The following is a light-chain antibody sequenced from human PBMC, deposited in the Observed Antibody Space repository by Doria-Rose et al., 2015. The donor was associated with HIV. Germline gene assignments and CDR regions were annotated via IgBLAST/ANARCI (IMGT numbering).Light chain of an antibody. V-gene: IGKV1-NL1*01. CDR3: QQYYSTLQYT. Sequence: DIHMTQSPSSLSASVGDRVIIACRASQDTRNSLAWYQHKPGLAPKVLLYGASRLESGVPSRFSGSGSGTNYTLTITSLQAEDFATYYCQQYYSTLQYTLGQGTKGESK. CDR1: QDTRNS. J-gene: IGKJ2*01. CDR2: GAS.